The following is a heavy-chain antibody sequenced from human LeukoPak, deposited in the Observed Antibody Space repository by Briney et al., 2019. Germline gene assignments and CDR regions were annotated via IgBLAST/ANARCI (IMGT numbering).Heavy chain of an antibody. Sequence: GASVKVSCKASGYTFTSYGISWVRQAPGQGLEWMGWISAYNGNTNYAQKLQGRVTMTTDTSTSTAYMELSRLRSDDTAVYYCARVSGLAVAYDFDYWGQGTLVTVSS. CDR2: ISAYNGNT. D-gene: IGHD6-19*01. V-gene: IGHV1-18*01. CDR3: ARVSGLAVAYDFDY. CDR1: GYTFTSYG. J-gene: IGHJ4*02.